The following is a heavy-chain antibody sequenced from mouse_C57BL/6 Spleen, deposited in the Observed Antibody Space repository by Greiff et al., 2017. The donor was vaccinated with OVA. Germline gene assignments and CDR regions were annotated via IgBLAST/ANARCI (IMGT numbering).Heavy chain of an antibody. CDR1: GYTFTSYW. J-gene: IGHJ4*01. CDR2: IDPSDSYT. Sequence: QVQLQQPGAELVKPGASVKLSCKASGYTFTSYWMQWVKQRPGQGLEWIGEIDPSDSYTNYNQKFKGKATLTVDTSSSTAYMQLSSLTSEDSAVDYCARRGAGSYHAMDYWGQGTSVTVAS. D-gene: IGHD1-1*02. V-gene: IGHV1-50*01. CDR3: ARRGAGSYHAMDY.